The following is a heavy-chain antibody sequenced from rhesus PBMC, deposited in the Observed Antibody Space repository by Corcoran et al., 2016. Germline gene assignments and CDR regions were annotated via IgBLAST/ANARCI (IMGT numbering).Heavy chain of an antibody. V-gene: IGHV4-73*01. CDR3: ARRGITRQRVRSKSGAFDF. CDR2: IDGNRANT. Sequence: QVKLQQWGGGLVTPSETLSLTCAVYGGSISGYYYWTWIRPAPGKGLEWIGNIDGNRANTNYNPSLKNRVTISKDTSKNQFSLKRTSVTSADTAVYYCARRGITRQRVRSKSGAFDFWGQGLRVTVSS. D-gene: IGHD5-24*01. CDR1: GGSISGYYY. J-gene: IGHJ3*01.